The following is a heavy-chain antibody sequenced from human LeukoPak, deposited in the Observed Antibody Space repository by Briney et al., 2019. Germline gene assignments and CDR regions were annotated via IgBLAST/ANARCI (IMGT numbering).Heavy chain of an antibody. CDR3: ARADSSSWYVMRAFDI. CDR2: IYHSGST. V-gene: IGHV4-34*01. CDR1: GGSFSGYY. Sequence: SETLSLTCAVYGGSFSGYYWSWIRQPPGKGLEWIGEIYHSGSTNYNPSLKSRVTISVDKSKNQFSLKLSSVTAADTAVYYCARADSSSWYVMRAFDIWGQGTMVTVSS. D-gene: IGHD6-13*01. J-gene: IGHJ3*02.